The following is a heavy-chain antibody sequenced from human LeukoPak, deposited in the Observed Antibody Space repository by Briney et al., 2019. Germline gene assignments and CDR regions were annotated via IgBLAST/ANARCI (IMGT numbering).Heavy chain of an antibody. CDR3: ARIREGYYDYVWGSYRYYFDY. CDR1: GGSISSYY. J-gene: IGHJ4*02. V-gene: IGHV4-39*07. Sequence: SETLSLTCTVSGGSISSYYWSWIRQPPGKGLEWIGSIYYSGSTYYNPSLKSRVTISVDTSKNQFSLKLSSVTAADTAVYYCARIREGYYDYVWGSYRYYFDYWGQGTLVTVSS. CDR2: IYYSGST. D-gene: IGHD3-16*02.